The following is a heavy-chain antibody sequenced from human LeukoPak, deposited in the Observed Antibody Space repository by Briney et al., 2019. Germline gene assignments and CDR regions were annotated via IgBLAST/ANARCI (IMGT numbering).Heavy chain of an antibody. J-gene: IGHJ5*01. Sequence: GGSLRLTCAASGLTFSNNAMTWVRQAPGKGLEWVSSISGSGGDTYYADSVQGRFAISRDNSRTTLYLQMNSLRAEDTAIYYFASGFDSVVVGLYNWLDSWGQGTLVTVSS. CDR2: ISGSGGDT. CDR3: ASGFDSVVVGLYNWLDS. D-gene: IGHD2-15*01. V-gene: IGHV3-23*01. CDR1: GLTFSNNA.